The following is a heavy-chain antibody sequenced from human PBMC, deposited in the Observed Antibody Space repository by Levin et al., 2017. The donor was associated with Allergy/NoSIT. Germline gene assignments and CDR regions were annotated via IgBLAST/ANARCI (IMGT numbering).Heavy chain of an antibody. CDR1: GGSFSGYY. J-gene: IGHJ3*02. Sequence: ESLKISCAVYGGSFSGYYWSWIRQPPGKGLEWIGEINHSGSTNYNPSLKSRVTISVDTSKNQFSLKLSSVTAADTAVYYCARGLRKSIVLMVYARGRAFDIWGQGTMVTVSS. CDR3: ARGLRKSIVLMVYARGRAFDI. V-gene: IGHV4-34*01. CDR2: INHSGST. D-gene: IGHD2-8*01.